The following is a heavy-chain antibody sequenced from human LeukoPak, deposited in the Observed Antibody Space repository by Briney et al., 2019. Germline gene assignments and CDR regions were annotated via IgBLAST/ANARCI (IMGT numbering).Heavy chain of an antibody. CDR2: ISHEGGNE. Sequence: PGNPLTLPCAPSGLTFRHYAIHWLRQATGKGLGWVTVISHEGGNEYYIDSVKCRFTISRDNSRNSVFLQMNSLRPGDTAVYYCVESPAYFNMDVWGKGTTVTVS. V-gene: IGHV3-30*04. CDR1: GLTFRHYA. J-gene: IGHJ6*03. D-gene: IGHD3-3*01. CDR3: VESPAYFNMDV.